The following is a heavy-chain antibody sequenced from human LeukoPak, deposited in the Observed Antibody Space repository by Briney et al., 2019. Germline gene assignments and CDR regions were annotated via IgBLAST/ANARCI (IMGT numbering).Heavy chain of an antibody. Sequence: GRSLRLSCAASGVTFSCYGTHWVRQAPGKGLEWVAVIWYDGSNKYYADSVKGRFTISRDNSKNTLYLQMNSLRAEGTAVYYCARDGGYSSSWSYYYYGMDVWGKGTTVTVSS. CDR2: IWYDGSNK. CDR3: ARDGGYSSSWSYYYYGMDV. D-gene: IGHD6-13*01. V-gene: IGHV3-33*01. CDR1: GVTFSCYG. J-gene: IGHJ6*04.